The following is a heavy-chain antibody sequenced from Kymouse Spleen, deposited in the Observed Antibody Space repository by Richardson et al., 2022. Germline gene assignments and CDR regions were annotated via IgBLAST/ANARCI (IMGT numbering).Heavy chain of an antibody. D-gene: IGHD2-8*01. V-gene: IGHV3-30*18. CDR3: AKDCTNGVCYTFDY. CDR2: ISYDGSNK. J-gene: IGHJ4*02. CDR1: GFTFSSYG. Sequence: QVQLVESGGGVVQPGRSLRLSCAASGFTFSSYGMHWVRQAPGKGLEWVAVISYDGSNKYYADSVKGRFTISRDNSKNTLYLQMNSLRAEDTAVYYCAKDCTNGVCYTFDYWGQGTLVTVSS.